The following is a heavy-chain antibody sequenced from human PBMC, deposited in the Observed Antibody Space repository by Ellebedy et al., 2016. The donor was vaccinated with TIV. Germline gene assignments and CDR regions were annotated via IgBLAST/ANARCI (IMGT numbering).Heavy chain of an antibody. Sequence: MPSETLSLTCTVSGGTILSSNFYWGWIRQPPGKGLEWIGTIHYPGRTYYKPSLRDRVTISVDTSKNQFSLRLNSMTTADTATYYCARRGDGGGYNYALDVWGQGTMVTVSS. V-gene: IGHV4-39*01. J-gene: IGHJ6*02. CDR1: GGTILSSNFY. CDR2: IHYPGRT. CDR3: ARRGDGGGYNYALDV. D-gene: IGHD2-15*01.